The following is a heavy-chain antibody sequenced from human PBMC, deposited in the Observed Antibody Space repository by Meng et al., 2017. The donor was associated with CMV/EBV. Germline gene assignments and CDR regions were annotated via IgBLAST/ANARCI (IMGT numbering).Heavy chain of an antibody. CDR3: AKDQEELSYYDFWSATYYGMDV. D-gene: IGHD3-3*01. CDR2: IYSGGSST. V-gene: IGHV3-23*03. CDR1: GFTFSSYA. J-gene: IGHJ6*02. Sequence: GGSLRPSCAAFGFTFSSYAMSWVRQAPEKGLEWVSVIYSGGSSTYYADSVKGRFTISRDNSKNTLYLQMNSLRAEDTAVYYCAKDQEELSYYDFWSATYYGMDVWGQGTTVTVSS.